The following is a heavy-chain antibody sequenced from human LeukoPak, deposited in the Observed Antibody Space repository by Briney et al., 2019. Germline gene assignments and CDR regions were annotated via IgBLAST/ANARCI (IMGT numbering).Heavy chain of an antibody. CDR1: GYTFTSYY. D-gene: IGHD6-13*01. J-gene: IGHJ4*02. Sequence: ASVKVSCKASGYTFTSYYMHWVRQAPGQGLEWMGWINPNSGGTNYAQKFQGRVTMTRDTSISTAYMELSRLRSDDTAVYYCARVADSSSWYEYWGQGTLVTVSS. CDR3: ARVADSSSWYEY. V-gene: IGHV1-2*02. CDR2: INPNSGGT.